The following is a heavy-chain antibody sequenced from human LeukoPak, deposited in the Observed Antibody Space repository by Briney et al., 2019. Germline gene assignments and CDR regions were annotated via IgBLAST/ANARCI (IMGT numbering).Heavy chain of an antibody. CDR1: GYTFTNYL. Sequence: ASVKVSCKSSGYTFTNYLTHWVRQAPGQGLEWMGVINPGDGYINYAQKFQGRVTITSDTSTSTVYMELSSLRSEDTRVYYCAADGSAAASYWYFDLWGRGTLVTV. CDR3: AADGSAAASYWYFDL. J-gene: IGHJ2*01. D-gene: IGHD6-13*01. CDR2: INPGDGYI. V-gene: IGHV1-46*01.